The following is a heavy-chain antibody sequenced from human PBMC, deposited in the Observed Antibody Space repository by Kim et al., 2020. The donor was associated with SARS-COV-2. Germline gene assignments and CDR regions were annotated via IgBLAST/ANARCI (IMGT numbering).Heavy chain of an antibody. Sequence: SETLSLTCTVSGGSITGYCWRWIWQPAGKGLVWIGRIFSSGSTNYNPSFESRITMSEDTSKNQFYLKMNSVTAANTAVYYCAGDCTGDCSNWFAPWGQGTLVTVSS. CDR1: GGSITGYC. V-gene: IGHV4-4*07. CDR3: AGDCTGDCSNWFAP. CDR2: IFSSGST. J-gene: IGHJ5*02. D-gene: IGHD2-21*01.